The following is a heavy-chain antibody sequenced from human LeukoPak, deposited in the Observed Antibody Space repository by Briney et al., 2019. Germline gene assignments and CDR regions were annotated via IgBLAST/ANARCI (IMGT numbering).Heavy chain of an antibody. CDR3: AKVTTLLWFGDTQFDY. J-gene: IGHJ4*02. V-gene: IGHV3-9*01. Sequence: PGGSLRLSCAASGFTFDDYAMHWVRQAPGKGLEWVSGVSWNSGTTGYADSVKGRFTISRDNARNSLYLQMNSLRLDDTALYYCAKVTTLLWFGDTQFDYWGQGSLVTVSS. D-gene: IGHD3-10*01. CDR2: VSWNSGTT. CDR1: GFTFDDYA.